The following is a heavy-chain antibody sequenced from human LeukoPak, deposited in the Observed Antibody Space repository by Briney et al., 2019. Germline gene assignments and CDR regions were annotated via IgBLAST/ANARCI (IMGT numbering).Heavy chain of an antibody. CDR3: AWEMVRASYGTDV. CDR1: GGTFSSYA. V-gene: IGHV1-69*13. CDR2: IIPIFGTA. J-gene: IGHJ6*04. D-gene: IGHD3-10*01. Sequence: SVKVSCKASGGTFSSYAISWVRQAPGQGLEWMGGIIPIFGTANYAQKFQGRVTITADESTSTAYMELSSLRSEDTAAYYCAWEMVRASYGTDVWGKGTTVTVSS.